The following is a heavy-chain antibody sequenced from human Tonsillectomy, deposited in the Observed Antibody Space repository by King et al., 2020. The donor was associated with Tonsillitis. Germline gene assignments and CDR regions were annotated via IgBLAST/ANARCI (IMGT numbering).Heavy chain of an antibody. Sequence: VQLVESGGGLIQPGGSLRLSCAASGFIVGSNHMSWVRQAPGKGLEWVSVIYSGGNTYYADSVKGRFTISRDKSKNTVYLQLNSLRAEDTAVYYCARDSMDYYFYGLDVWGRGTTVTVSS. D-gene: IGHD2-2*01. J-gene: IGHJ6*02. V-gene: IGHV3-53*01. CDR3: ARDSMDYYFYGLDV. CDR1: GFIVGSNH. CDR2: IYSGGNT.